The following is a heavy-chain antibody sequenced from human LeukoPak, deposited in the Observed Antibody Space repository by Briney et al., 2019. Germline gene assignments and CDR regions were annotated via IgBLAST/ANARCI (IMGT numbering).Heavy chain of an antibody. V-gene: IGHV3-74*01. CDR2: IKGDGSST. D-gene: IGHD5-18*01. J-gene: IGHJ4*02. CDR3: ARDGYSFGHDFDY. Sequence: GGSLRLSCAASGFTFSSYWMPWVRHTPGKGLVWVSRIKGDGSSTSYADSVKGRFTISRDNAKNTLYLQMNSLRAEDTAVYYCARDGYSFGHDFDYWGQGTLVTVSS. CDR1: GFTFSSYW.